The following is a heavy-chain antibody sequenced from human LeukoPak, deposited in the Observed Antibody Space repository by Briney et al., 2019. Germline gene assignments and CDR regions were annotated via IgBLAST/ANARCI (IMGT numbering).Heavy chain of an antibody. CDR2: FNPNTGGT. V-gene: IGHV1-2*02. CDR3: ARGYLSAPGTFDY. D-gene: IGHD6-13*01. Sequence: GASVKVSCKASGYTFTDYYIHWVRQAPGQGLEWMGYFNPNTGGTNYALKFLVRVTMTGDTSISTAYMELSRLRSDDTAVYFCARGYLSAPGTFDYWGQGPLVTVSS. CDR1: GYTFTDYY. J-gene: IGHJ4*02.